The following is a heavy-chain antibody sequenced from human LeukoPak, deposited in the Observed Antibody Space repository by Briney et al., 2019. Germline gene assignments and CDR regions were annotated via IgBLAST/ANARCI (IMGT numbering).Heavy chain of an antibody. CDR3: ASSGSYRFDY. CDR2: ITASGTAM. V-gene: IGHV3-48*02. CDR1: GFTFSSYS. J-gene: IGHJ4*02. D-gene: IGHD1-26*01. Sequence: GGSLRLSCAVSGFTFSSYSMNWVRQAPGKGLEWVSHITASGTAMFYADSVKGRFTISRDNAKNSLYLQMNSLRDEDTAVYYCASSGSYRFDYWGQGTLVTVSS.